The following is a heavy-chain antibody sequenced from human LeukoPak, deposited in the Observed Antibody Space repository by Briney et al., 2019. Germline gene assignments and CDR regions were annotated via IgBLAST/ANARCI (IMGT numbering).Heavy chain of an antibody. Sequence: SETLSLTCTVSGGSISSYYWSWIRQPPGKGLEWIGYIYYSGSTNYNPSLKSRVTISVDTSKNQFSLKLSSVTAADTAVYYCARLGGYSYGYAFDIWGQGTMVTVSS. V-gene: IGHV4-59*08. D-gene: IGHD5-18*01. J-gene: IGHJ3*02. CDR2: IYYSGST. CDR3: ARLGGYSYGYAFDI. CDR1: GGSISSYY.